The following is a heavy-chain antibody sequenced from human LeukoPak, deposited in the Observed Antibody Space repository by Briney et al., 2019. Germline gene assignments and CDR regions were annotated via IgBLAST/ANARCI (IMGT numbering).Heavy chain of an antibody. CDR2: IYYSGSS. CDR1: GGSISSGSYY. D-gene: IGHD3-16*01. CDR3: AAMPVGGGGGPLDY. V-gene: IGHV4-61*01. J-gene: IGHJ4*02. Sequence: PSETLSLTCTVSGGSISSGSYYWSWIRQPPGKGLEWIGHIYYSGSSTYNPSLKSRVTMSVDTSKNHLSLKLVSVTAADTAVYYCAAMPVGGGGGPLDYWGQGTLVTVSS.